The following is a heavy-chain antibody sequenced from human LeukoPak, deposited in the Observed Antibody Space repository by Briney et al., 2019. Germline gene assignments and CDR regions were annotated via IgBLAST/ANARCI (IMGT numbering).Heavy chain of an antibody. CDR3: AKDRISSGSYYAYFQH. CDR2: ISGSGGST. V-gene: IGHV3-23*01. Sequence: GGSLRLSCAASGFTFSSCAMSWVRQAPGKGLEWVSVISGSGGSTYYADFVKGRFTIPRDNSKNTLYLQMNSLRAEDTAVYYCAKDRISSGSYYAYFQHWGQGTLVTVSS. J-gene: IGHJ1*01. D-gene: IGHD1-26*01. CDR1: GFTFSSCA.